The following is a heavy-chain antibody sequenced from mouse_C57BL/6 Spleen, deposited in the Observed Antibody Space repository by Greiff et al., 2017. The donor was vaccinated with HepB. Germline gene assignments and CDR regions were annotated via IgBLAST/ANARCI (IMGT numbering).Heavy chain of an antibody. CDR2: INPSSGYI. CDR3: ARKRVEYDYNYAMDN. D-gene: IGHD2-4*01. Sequence: QVQLQQSGAELAKPGASVKLSCKASGYTFTSYWMHWVKQRPGQGLEWIGYINPSSGYIKYNQKFKDKATLTADKSSSRAYMQLSSLTYDDSALNYCARKRVEYDYNYAMDNWGQGTSGTVSS. CDR1: GYTFTSYW. V-gene: IGHV1-7*01. J-gene: IGHJ4*01.